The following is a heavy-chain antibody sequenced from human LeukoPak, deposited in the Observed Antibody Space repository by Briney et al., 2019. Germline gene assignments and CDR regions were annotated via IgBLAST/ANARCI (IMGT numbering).Heavy chain of an antibody. CDR2: IKSKTDGGTT. V-gene: IGHV3-15*01. CDR3: TTGYCSSSSCHRSLYFDY. CDR1: GFTFSNYA. J-gene: IGHJ4*02. Sequence: MPGGSLRLSCAASGFTFSNYAMSWVRQAPGKGLEWVGRIKSKTDGGTTDYAAPVKGRFTISRDDSKNTLYLQMNSLKTEDTGVYYCTTGYCSSSSCHRSLYFDYWGQGTLVTVSS. D-gene: IGHD2-2*01.